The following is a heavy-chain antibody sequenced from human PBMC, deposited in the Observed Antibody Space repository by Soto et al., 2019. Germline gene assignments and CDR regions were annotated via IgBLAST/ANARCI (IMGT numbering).Heavy chain of an antibody. CDR2: INSGNGNT. V-gene: IGHV1-3*01. D-gene: IGHD4-4*01. J-gene: IGHJ4*02. Sequence: QVQLVQSGAEVKKPGASVKVSCKASGYTFTTYAIHWVRQAPGQSLEWMGWINSGNGNTEYSQKFQGRITITRDTSASTAYMELGSQGSEDTAVYYCAKDGSTPWDGHSNYKYWGQGTLVTVSS. CDR3: AKDGSTPWDGHSNYKY. CDR1: GYTFTTYA.